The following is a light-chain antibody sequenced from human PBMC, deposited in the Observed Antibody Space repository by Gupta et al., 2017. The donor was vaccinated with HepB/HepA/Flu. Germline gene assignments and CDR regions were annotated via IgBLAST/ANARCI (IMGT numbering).Light chain of an antibody. V-gene: IGLV3-21*04. J-gene: IGLJ2*01. CDR2: YDS. CDR1: NIGSKS. Sequence: SYVLPHPPSVSVAPGETARISCGGNNIGSKSVHWYQQKPGQAPVLVIYYDSDRPSGIPERFSGSNSGNTATLTISRVEAGDEADDYCQVWDSSSDHVVFGGGTKLTVL. CDR3: QVWDSSSDHVV.